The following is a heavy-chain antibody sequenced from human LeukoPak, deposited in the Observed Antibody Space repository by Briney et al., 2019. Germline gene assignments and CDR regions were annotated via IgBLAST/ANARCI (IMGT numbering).Heavy chain of an antibody. J-gene: IGHJ4*02. CDR3: ARDRGYYDSSGYYAYYFDY. Sequence: PSQTLSLTCTVSGGSISSGSYYWSWIRQPAGKGLEWIGRIYTSGSTNYNPSLKSRVTMSVDTSKNQFSLKLSSVTAADTAVYYCARDRGYYDSSGYYAYYFDYWGQGTLVTVSS. V-gene: IGHV4-61*02. CDR2: IYTSGST. CDR1: GGSISSGSYY. D-gene: IGHD3-22*01.